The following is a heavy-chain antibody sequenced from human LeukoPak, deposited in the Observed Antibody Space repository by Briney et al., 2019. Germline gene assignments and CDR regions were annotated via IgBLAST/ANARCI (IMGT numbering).Heavy chain of an antibody. J-gene: IGHJ6*03. D-gene: IGHD4-17*01. Sequence: SETLSLTCTVSGGSISSYYWSWIRQPAGKGLEWIGRIYSNGITNYNPSLKSRVTMSVDTSMNQFSLKLSSVTAADTAFYYCARSDYGDSSYFYYYYMDVRGKGTTVTISS. CDR2: IYSNGIT. V-gene: IGHV4-4*07. CDR1: GGSISSYY. CDR3: ARSDYGDSSYFYYYYMDV.